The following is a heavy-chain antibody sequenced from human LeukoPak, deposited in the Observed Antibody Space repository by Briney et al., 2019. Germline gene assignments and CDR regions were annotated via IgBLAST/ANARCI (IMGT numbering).Heavy chain of an antibody. D-gene: IGHD1-20*01. CDR1: GFTFSTYA. CDR3: AKPKDNSLYCFDY. Sequence: PGGSLRLSCAASGFTFSTYAMSWVRQAPGKGLEWVSGISGSGGSTYYADSVKGRFTISRDNSKNTLYLQMSSLRAEDTAVYYCAKPKDNSLYCFDYWGQGTLVTVSS. J-gene: IGHJ4*02. CDR2: ISGSGGST. V-gene: IGHV3-23*01.